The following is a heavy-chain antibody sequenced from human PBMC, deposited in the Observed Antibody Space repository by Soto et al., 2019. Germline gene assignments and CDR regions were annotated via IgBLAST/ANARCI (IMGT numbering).Heavy chain of an antibody. V-gene: IGHV4-30-4*01. CDR1: GGSISSGYYY. D-gene: IGHD3-22*01. CDR2: IYYSGST. CDR3: ARGGYYYDRSGWWFDP. Sequence: QVQLQESGPGLLKPSQTLSLTCTVSGGSISSGYYYWSWIRQPPGKGREWIGYIYYSGSTYYNPCLKSRVTISVDTSTHQFSLELSSVTAADTAVYYCARGGYYYDRSGWWFDPWGQGTLVTVSS. J-gene: IGHJ5*02.